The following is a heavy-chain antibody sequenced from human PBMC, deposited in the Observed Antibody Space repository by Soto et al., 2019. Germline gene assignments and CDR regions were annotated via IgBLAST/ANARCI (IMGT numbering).Heavy chain of an antibody. Sequence: QVQLVQSGAEVKKPGSSVKVSCKASGGTFSSYAISWVRQAPGQGLEWMGGIIPIFGTANYAQKFQGRVTITADESTSTAYMELSSLRSEDTAVYYCARARYSSSHDHYYYYGMDVWGQGTTVTVSS. J-gene: IGHJ6*02. CDR3: ARARYSSSHDHYYYYGMDV. D-gene: IGHD6-13*01. CDR1: GGTFSSYA. V-gene: IGHV1-69*01. CDR2: IIPIFGTA.